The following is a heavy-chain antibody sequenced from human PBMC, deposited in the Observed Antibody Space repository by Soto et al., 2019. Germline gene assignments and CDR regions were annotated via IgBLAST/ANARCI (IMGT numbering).Heavy chain of an antibody. Sequence: QVQLQQWGAGLLKPSETLSLTCAVYGGSFSGYYWSWIRQPPGKGLEWIGEINHSGSTNYNPSLKRRVTIPVDTSKNQFPRQLSSVTAADTAVYYCASPAIAAAVSAFDYWGQGTLVTVSS. D-gene: IGHD6-13*01. J-gene: IGHJ4*02. V-gene: IGHV4-34*01. CDR3: ASPAIAAAVSAFDY. CDR1: GGSFSGYY. CDR2: INHSGST.